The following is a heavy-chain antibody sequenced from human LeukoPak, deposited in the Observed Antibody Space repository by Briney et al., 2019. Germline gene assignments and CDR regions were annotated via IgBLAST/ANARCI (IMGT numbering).Heavy chain of an antibody. CDR2: INPNTGAT. CDR3: ANLESKTRGGAFDI. J-gene: IGHJ3*02. D-gene: IGHD3-3*01. Sequence: ASVKVSCKASGYTFNAYFMHWVRQAPGQGLEWMGWINPNTGATNYAQKFQGRVTITADEPTSTVYMELTSLTSEDTAIFYCANLESKTRGGAFDIWGQGTAVTVSS. CDR1: GYTFNAYF. V-gene: IGHV1-2*02.